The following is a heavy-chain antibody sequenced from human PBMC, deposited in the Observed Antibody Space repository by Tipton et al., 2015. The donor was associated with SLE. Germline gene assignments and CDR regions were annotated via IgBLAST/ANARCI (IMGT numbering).Heavy chain of an antibody. CDR1: GFTFKDYW. CDR2: IHGDGIRS. V-gene: IGHV3-74*01. J-gene: IGHJ4*02. Sequence: SLRLSCAASGFTFKDYWMHWVRQARDKGLVWVSRIHGDGIRSDYADSVRGRFTISRDNAKKTVWLQMDSLRVEDTAVYYCASLSAPSDYWGQGTLVTVSS. CDR3: ASLSAPSDY.